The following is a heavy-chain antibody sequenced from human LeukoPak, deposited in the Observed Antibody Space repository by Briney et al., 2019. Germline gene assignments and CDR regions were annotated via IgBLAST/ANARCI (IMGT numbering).Heavy chain of an antibody. D-gene: IGHD6-19*01. V-gene: IGHV3-66*01. CDR3: ARASSGWYNWFDP. J-gene: IGHJ5*02. Sequence: GGSLRLSCAASGFTVSSNYMSWVRQAPGKGLDWVSVIYSGGSTYYADSVKGRFTISRDNSKNTLYLQMNSLRAEDTAVYYCARASSGWYNWFDPWGQGTLVTVSS. CDR1: GFTVSSNY. CDR2: IYSGGST.